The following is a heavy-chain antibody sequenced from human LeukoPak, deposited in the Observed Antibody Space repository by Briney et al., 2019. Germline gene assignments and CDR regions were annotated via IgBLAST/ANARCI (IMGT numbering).Heavy chain of an antibody. J-gene: IGHJ4*02. CDR2: ISGSGSST. CDR1: GFTFSSYA. D-gene: IGHD6-13*01. Sequence: GGSLRLSCAASGFTFSSYAMSWVRQAPGKGLEWVSAISGSGSSTYYADSVKGRFTISRDNSKNTLYLQMNSLRAEDTAVYYCAKPLGRIAAAGTFDYWGQGTLVTVSS. V-gene: IGHV3-23*01. CDR3: AKPLGRIAAAGTFDY.